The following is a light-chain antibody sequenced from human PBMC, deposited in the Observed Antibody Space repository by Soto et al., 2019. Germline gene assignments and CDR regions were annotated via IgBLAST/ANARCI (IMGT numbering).Light chain of an antibody. CDR2: DAS. J-gene: IGKJ4*01. Sequence: EIVMTQSPATLSVSPGERATLSCRASQSVSTNLVWYQQKPGQAPRLLIYDASTRATGIPARFSGSGSGTEFTLTISSLQSEDFAVYYCQQYNNWLALTFGGGTKVEIK. CDR1: QSVSTN. CDR3: QQYNNWLALT. V-gene: IGKV3-15*01.